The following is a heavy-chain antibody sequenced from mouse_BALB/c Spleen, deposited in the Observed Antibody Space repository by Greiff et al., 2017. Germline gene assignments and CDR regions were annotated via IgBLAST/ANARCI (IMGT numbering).Heavy chain of an antibody. D-gene: IGHD4-1*01. CDR1: GYTFTSYW. J-gene: IGHJ2*01. Sequence: QVQLQQSGAELAKPGASVKMSCKASGYTFTSYWMHWVKQRPGQGLEWIGYINPSTGYTEYNQKFKDKATLTADKSSSTAYMQLSSLTSEDSAVYYCARCPNWDGGYWGQGTTLTVSS. V-gene: IGHV1-7*01. CDR3: ARCPNWDGGY. CDR2: INPSTGYT.